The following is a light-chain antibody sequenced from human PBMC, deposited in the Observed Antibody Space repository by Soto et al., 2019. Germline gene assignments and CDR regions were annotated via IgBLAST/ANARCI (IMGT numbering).Light chain of an antibody. Sequence: DIQMTQSPSTLSASVGYRVTITCLASQSISSWLAWYQQKPGKAPKLLIYDSSSLESGVPSRFSGSGSGTDFRLTISTMQADDVATYYCQQYDSFSVTFGQGTRLEIK. CDR1: QSISSW. CDR2: DSS. J-gene: IGKJ5*01. V-gene: IGKV1-5*01. CDR3: QQYDSFSVT.